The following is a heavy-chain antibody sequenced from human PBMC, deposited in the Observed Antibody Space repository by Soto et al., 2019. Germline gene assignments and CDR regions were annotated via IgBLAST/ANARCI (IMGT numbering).Heavy chain of an antibody. D-gene: IGHD4-17*01. V-gene: IGHV1-2*04. J-gene: IGHJ6*03. Sequence: ASVKVSCKASGYTFTGYYMHWVRQAPGQGLEWMGWINPNSGGTNYAQKFQGWVTMTRDTSISTAYMELSRLRSDDTAVYYCARAFYGDYSHLYRAVWGKGTTVTVSS. CDR1: GYTFTGYY. CDR3: ARAFYGDYSHLYRAV. CDR2: INPNSGGT.